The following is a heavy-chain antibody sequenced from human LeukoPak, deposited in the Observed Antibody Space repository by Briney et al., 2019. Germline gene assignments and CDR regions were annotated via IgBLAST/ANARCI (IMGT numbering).Heavy chain of an antibody. D-gene: IGHD2-15*01. CDR2: IYSGCST. CDR1: GFTVSSNY. Sequence: GGSLRLSCAASGFTVSSNYMSWVGQAPGKGLEWVSVIYSGCSTYYADSVKGRFTISRDSSKNTLYLQMNSLRAEGTAVYYCARAPRGCSGGSCYNYWGQGTLVTVSS. V-gene: IGHV3-66*01. J-gene: IGHJ4*02. CDR3: ARAPRGCSGGSCYNY.